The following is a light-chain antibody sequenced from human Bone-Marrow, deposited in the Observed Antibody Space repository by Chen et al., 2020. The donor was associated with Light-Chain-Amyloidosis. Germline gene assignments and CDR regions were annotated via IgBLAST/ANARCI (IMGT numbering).Light chain of an antibody. CDR2: GSS. Sequence: EIVLTQSPGTLSLSPGEGANLSCRASQTISSNYLTWYQQKFGQAPMLLIYGSSSRATGIPDRFTGSGSVTDFTLTINRLEPEDCAMYYGQQYGTSPLTFGGGTKVEIK. J-gene: IGKJ4*01. CDR1: QTISSNY. CDR3: QQYGTSPLT. V-gene: IGKV3-20*01.